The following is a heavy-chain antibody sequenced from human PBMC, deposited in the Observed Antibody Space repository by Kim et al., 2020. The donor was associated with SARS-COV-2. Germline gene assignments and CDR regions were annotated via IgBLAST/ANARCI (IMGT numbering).Heavy chain of an antibody. CDR1: GFTFTSSA. V-gene: IGHV1-58*01. Sequence: SVKVSCKASGFTFTSSAVQWVRQARGQRLEWIGWIVVGSGNTNYAQKFQERVTITRDMSTSTAYMELSSLRSEDTAVYYCAAVPQVVITTEWYFDLWGRGTLVTVSS. CDR2: IVVGSGNT. D-gene: IGHD3-22*01. CDR3: AAVPQVVITTEWYFDL. J-gene: IGHJ2*01.